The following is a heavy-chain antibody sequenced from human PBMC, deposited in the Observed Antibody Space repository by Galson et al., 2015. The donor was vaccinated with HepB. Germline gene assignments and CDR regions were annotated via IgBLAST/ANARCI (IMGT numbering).Heavy chain of an antibody. J-gene: IGHJ4*02. Sequence: SLRLSCAASGFTFSDYYMSWIRQAPGKGLEWVSYISSSSSYTNYADSVKGRFTISRDNAKNSLYLQMNSLRAEDTAVYYCAREDITMVRGVTYWGQGTLVTVSS. CDR3: AREDITMVRGVTY. V-gene: IGHV3-11*05. CDR2: ISSSSSYT. CDR1: GFTFSDYY. D-gene: IGHD3-10*01.